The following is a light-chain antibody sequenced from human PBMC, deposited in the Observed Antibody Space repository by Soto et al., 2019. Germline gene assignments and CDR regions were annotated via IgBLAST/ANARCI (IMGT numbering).Light chain of an antibody. CDR3: QKYNSYSYT. CDR1: QSISSW. Sequence: DIQMTQSPSTLSASVGDRVTITCRASQSISSWLAWYQQKPGKAPKLLIYDASSLESGVPSRFSGSGSGTEFTLTISSLQPYVFATYCCQKYNSYSYTCGQGTNLEIK. V-gene: IGKV1-5*01. J-gene: IGKJ2*01. CDR2: DAS.